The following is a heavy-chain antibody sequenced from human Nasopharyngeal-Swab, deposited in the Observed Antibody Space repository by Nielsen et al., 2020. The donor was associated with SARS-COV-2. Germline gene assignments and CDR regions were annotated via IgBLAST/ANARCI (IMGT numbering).Heavy chain of an antibody. V-gene: IGHV3-11*04. J-gene: IGHJ6*02. CDR1: GFTFSDYY. CDR3: ARGLGIGSGYYGMDV. D-gene: IGHD6-13*01. Sequence: GESLKISCAASGFTFSDYYMSWIRQAPGKGLEWVSYISSSGSTIYYADSVKGRFTISRDNSKNTLYLQMNSLRAEDTAVYYCARGLGIGSGYYGMDVWGQGATVTVSS. CDR2: ISSSGSTI.